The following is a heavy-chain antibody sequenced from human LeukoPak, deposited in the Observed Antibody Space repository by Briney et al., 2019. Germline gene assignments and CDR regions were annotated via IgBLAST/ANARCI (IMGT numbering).Heavy chain of an antibody. D-gene: IGHD2-15*01. CDR2: ISWNGDKT. J-gene: IGHJ5*02. V-gene: IGHV3-20*04. CDR1: GFKFDDYD. Sequence: GGPLRLSCTASGFKFDDYDMSWVRQVTGGGVEWVSGISWNGDKTGYADSVRGRFAISRDNTKKSLYLQMSSLRAEDTALYYCARDPFCSSGTGCYFEDWFDPWGPGTLVTVSS. CDR3: ARDPFCSSGTGCYFEDWFDP.